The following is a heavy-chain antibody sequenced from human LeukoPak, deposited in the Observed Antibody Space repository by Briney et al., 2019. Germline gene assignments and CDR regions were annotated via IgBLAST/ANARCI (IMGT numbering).Heavy chain of an antibody. CDR2: ISVYNGNT. J-gene: IGHJ4*02. D-gene: IGHD6-19*01. CDR3: ARGPRPLYSSAWYGVY. V-gene: IGHV1-18*01. Sequence: VASVKVSCKASGYTFTSYGISWVRQAPGQGLEWMGWISVYNGNTNYAQNLQGRVTMTTDTSTSTAYMELRSPRSDDTAVYYCARGPRPLYSSAWYGVYWGQGTLVTVSS. CDR1: GYTFTSYG.